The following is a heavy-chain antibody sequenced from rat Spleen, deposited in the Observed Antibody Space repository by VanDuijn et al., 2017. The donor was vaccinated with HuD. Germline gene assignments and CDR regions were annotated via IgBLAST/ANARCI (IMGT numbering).Heavy chain of an antibody. CDR1: GFSLTNYN. D-gene: IGHD5-1*01. CDR2: IWTGGST. V-gene: IGHV2-30*01. Sequence: QVQLKESGPGLVQPSQTLSLTCTVSGFSLTNYNIHWVRQSTGKGLEWMGIIWTGGSTDYNSALKSRLSISRDTSKSQVFLKLNSLQSEDTTTYYCARDEVGARFAFWGQGTLVTVSS. J-gene: IGHJ3*01. CDR3: ARDEVGARFAF.